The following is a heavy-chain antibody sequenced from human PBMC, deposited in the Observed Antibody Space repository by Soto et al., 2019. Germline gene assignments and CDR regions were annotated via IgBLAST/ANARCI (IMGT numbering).Heavy chain of an antibody. CDR3: ARAQGTGYDFWSGYYRIGYFDY. V-gene: IGHV3-7*01. CDR1: GFTFSSYW. Sequence: GGSLRLSCAASGFTFSSYWMSWVRQAPGKGLEWVANIKQDGSEKYYVDSVKGRFTISRDNAKNSLYLQMNSLRAEDTAVYYCARAQGTGYDFWSGYYRIGYFDYWGQGTLVTVSS. CDR2: IKQDGSEK. J-gene: IGHJ4*02. D-gene: IGHD3-3*01.